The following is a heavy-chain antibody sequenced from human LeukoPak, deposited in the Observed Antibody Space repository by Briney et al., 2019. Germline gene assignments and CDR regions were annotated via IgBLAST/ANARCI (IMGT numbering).Heavy chain of an antibody. CDR1: GFTFSSYA. D-gene: IGHD2-15*01. Sequence: PGGSLRLSCAASGFTFSSYAMHWVRQAPGKGLEWVAVISYDGSNKYYADSVKGRFTISRDNSKNTLYLQMNSLRAEDTAVYYCARAVVVVAATPLSGFDPWGQGTLVTVSS. J-gene: IGHJ5*02. CDR3: ARAVVVVAATPLSGFDP. V-gene: IGHV3-30*04. CDR2: ISYDGSNK.